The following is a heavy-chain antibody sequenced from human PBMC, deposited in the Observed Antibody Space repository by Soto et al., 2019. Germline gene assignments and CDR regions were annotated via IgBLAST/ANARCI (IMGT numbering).Heavy chain of an antibody. CDR3: ARDDTDRRNFDI. CDR1: GGSISSYY. Sequence: NPSETLSLTCTVSGGSISSYYWSWIRQPPGKGLEWIGYIYYSGSTNYNPSLKSRVTISVDTSKNQFSLRLSSVTAAETAVYYCARDDTDRRNFDIWGRGTLVTVS. J-gene: IGHJ3*02. V-gene: IGHV4-59*01. CDR2: IYYSGST.